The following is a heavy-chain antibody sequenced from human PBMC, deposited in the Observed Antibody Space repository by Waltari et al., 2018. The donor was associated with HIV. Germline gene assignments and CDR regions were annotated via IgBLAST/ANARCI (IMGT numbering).Heavy chain of an antibody. CDR1: GASISSGASY. CDR3: ARDKDSSGYHFDY. J-gene: IGHJ4*02. V-gene: IGHV4-31*03. Sequence: QVQLQESRPGLVQPSQTLSLPCTVSGASISSGASYWSWIRKHPGKGLEWIGYIYYSGSTYYNPSLKSRVTISVDTSKNQFSLKLSSVTAADTAVYYCARDKDSSGYHFDYWGQGTLVTVSS. CDR2: IYYSGST. D-gene: IGHD3-22*01.